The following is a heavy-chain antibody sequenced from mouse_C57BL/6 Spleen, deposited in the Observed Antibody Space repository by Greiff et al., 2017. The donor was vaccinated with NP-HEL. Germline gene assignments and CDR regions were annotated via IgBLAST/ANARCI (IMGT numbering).Heavy chain of an antibody. J-gene: IGHJ2*01. CDR3: ARGYDGYYGHYFDY. CDR2: FHPYNDDT. D-gene: IGHD2-3*01. Sequence: QVQLKESGAELVKPGASVKMSCKASGYTFTTYPIEWMKQNHGKSLEWIGNFHPYNDDTKYNEKFKGKATLTVEKSSSTVYLELSRLTSDDSAVYYCARGYDGYYGHYFDYWGQGTTLTVSS. V-gene: IGHV1-47*01. CDR1: GYTFTTYP.